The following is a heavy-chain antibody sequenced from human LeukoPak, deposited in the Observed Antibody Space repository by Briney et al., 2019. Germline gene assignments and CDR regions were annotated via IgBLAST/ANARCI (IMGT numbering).Heavy chain of an antibody. CDR3: ARSYCGGDCYSAFDI. CDR1: GYTFTYRY. D-gene: IGHD2-21*02. CDR2: ITPFNGNT. Sequence: SVKVSCKASGYTFTYRYLHWVRQAPGQALEWMGWITPFNGNTNYAQKFQDRVTITRDRSMSTAYMELSSLRSEDTAMYYCARSYCGGDCYSAFDIWGQGTMVTVSS. J-gene: IGHJ3*02. V-gene: IGHV1-45*02.